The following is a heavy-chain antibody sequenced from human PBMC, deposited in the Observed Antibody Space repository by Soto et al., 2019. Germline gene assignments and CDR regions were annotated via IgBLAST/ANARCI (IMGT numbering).Heavy chain of an antibody. CDR2: ISSSSSYI. V-gene: IGHV3-21*01. Sequence: PGGSLRLSCAASGFTFSSYSMNWVRQAPGKGLEWVSSISSSSSYIYYADSVKGRFTISRDNAKNSLYLQMNSLRAEDTAVYYCARQNSSGYYPYYYGMDVWGQGTTVTVS. CDR1: GFTFSSYS. D-gene: IGHD3-22*01. CDR3: ARQNSSGYYPYYYGMDV. J-gene: IGHJ6*02.